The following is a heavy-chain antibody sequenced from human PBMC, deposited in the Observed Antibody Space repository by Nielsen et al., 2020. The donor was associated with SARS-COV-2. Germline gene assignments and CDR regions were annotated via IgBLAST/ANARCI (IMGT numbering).Heavy chain of an antibody. CDR1: GFAFSTYW. D-gene: IGHD4-17*01. CDR3: ARCRRPYHLFSGDYYWYFDL. V-gene: IGHV3-74*01. J-gene: IGHJ2*01. CDR2: INSDGRGT. Sequence: GGSLRLSCAASGFAFSTYWMHWVRQVPGRGLVWVSRINSDGRGTSYADSVKGRFTVSRDNPRNSLSLQMGSLWAEDTAVYYCARCRRPYHLFSGDYYWYFDLWGRGTLVTVSS.